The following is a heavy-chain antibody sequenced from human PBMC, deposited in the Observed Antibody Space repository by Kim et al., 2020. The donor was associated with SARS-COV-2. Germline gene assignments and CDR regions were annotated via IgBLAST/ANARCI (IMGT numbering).Heavy chain of an antibody. J-gene: IGHJ1*01. D-gene: IGHD2-15*01. CDR1: GYSFTSYW. CDR2: IDPSDSYT. Sequence: GESLQISCKGSGYSFTSYWISWVRQMPGKGLEWMGRIDPSDSYTNYSPSFQGHVTISADKSISTAYLQWSSLKASGTAMYYCARHDGVDIVVVSWGQGTLVTVSS. V-gene: IGHV5-10-1*01. CDR3: ARHDGVDIVVVS.